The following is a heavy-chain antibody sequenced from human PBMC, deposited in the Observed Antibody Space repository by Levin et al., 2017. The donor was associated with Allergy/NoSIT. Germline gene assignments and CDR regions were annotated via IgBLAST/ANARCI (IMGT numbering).Heavy chain of an antibody. D-gene: IGHD2-8*01. CDR3: ATHLVYTDNWYMDA. J-gene: IGHJ6*03. V-gene: IGHV4-39*01. Sequence: ASETLSLTCTVSGGSINTNTYYWGWIRQPSGKGLEWIGSIYYSGTTFYNPSLESRVTISVDTSKNQFSLKVTSVTAADTAVYYCATHLVYTDNWYMDAWGKGTMVTVSS. CDR1: GGSINTNTYY. CDR2: IYYSGTT.